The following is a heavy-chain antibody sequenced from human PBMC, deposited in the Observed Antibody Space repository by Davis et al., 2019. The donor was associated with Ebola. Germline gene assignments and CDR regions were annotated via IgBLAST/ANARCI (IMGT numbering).Heavy chain of an antibody. Sequence: ASVKVSCKASGYTFTSYGISWVRQAPGQGLEWMGWISAYNGNTNYAQKLQGRVTMTTDTSTSTAYMELSRLRSDDTAVYYCARDLSSIAARPIWYYYYGMDVWGQGTTVTVSS. V-gene: IGHV1-18*01. CDR1: GYTFTSYG. J-gene: IGHJ6*02. D-gene: IGHD6-6*01. CDR2: ISAYNGNT. CDR3: ARDLSSIAARPIWYYYYGMDV.